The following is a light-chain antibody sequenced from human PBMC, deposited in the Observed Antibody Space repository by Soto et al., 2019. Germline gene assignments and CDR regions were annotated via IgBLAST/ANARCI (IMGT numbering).Light chain of an antibody. J-gene: IGLJ3*02. CDR3: SSFTNSILV. CDR2: EVT. V-gene: IGLV2-14*01. Sequence: QSALTQPDSVSGSPGQSITISCTGTTSDVGSHNFVSWYQQLPGKAPKLLIYEVTNRPSGTSNRFSGSKSGNTASLNISGLQAEDEADYYCSSFTNSILVFGGGTKLTVL. CDR1: TSDVGSHNF.